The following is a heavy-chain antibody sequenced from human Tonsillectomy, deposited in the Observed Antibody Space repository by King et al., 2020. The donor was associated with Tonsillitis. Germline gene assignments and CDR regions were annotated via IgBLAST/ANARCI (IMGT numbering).Heavy chain of an antibody. D-gene: IGHD3-22*01. V-gene: IGHV4-39*01. CDR3: ARSSGYYRDFDY. CDR1: GYSIGSSSYY. CDR2: IYDSVST. J-gene: IGHJ4*02. Sequence: LQLQESVPGLVKPSETLSLTCTVSGYSIGSSSYYWGWFRQPPRKGLEWIGSIYDSVSTYDNPSLKSRVTISVETSKNQFSLKLTSVTAADTAVYYCARSSGYYRDFDYWGQGTLVTVSS.